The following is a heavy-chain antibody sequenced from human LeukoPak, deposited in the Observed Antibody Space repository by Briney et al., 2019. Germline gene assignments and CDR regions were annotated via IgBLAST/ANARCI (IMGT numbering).Heavy chain of an antibody. CDR1: GFTFDTYA. Sequence: AGSLRLSCAASGFTFDTYAMTWVRQAPGKGLEWVSSISGCGGSTSYADSEKGRFTISRDNSKNTPYLQMNSLRAEDTAVYYSAKEERYNYYTEVSGERTTVTVSS. CDR3: AKEERYNYYTEV. V-gene: IGHV3-23*01. D-gene: IGHD1-26*01. CDR2: ISGCGGST. J-gene: IGHJ6*03.